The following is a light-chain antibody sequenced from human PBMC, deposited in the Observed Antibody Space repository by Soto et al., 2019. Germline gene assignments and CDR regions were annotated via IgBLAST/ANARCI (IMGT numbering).Light chain of an antibody. CDR2: RAS. V-gene: IGKV1-5*03. J-gene: IGKJ1*01. Sequence: DIQMTQSPPTLSASVGDRVTITCRASQGISTWLAWYQQKPGKAPKLLIYRASSLESGVPSRFSGSGSGTEFTLTINSLQPDDFATYYCQQYTENWTFGQGTKVELK. CDR1: QGISTW. CDR3: QQYTENWT.